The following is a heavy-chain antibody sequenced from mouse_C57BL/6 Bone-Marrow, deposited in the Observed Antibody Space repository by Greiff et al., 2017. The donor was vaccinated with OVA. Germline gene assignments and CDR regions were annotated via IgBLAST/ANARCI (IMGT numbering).Heavy chain of an antibody. CDR1: GYSITSGYY. Sequence: DVKLQESGPGLVKPSQSLSLTCSVTGYSITSGYYWNWIRQFPGNKLEWMGYISYDGSNNYNPSLKNRISITRDTSKNQFFLKLNSVTTEDTATYYCAREWFFFDYWGQGTTLTVSS. J-gene: IGHJ2*01. D-gene: IGHD1-1*02. CDR2: ISYDGSN. CDR3: AREWFFFDY. V-gene: IGHV3-6*01.